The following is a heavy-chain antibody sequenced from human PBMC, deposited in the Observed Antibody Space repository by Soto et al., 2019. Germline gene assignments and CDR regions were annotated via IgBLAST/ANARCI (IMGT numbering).Heavy chain of an antibody. Sequence: QMQLVQSGAELKKTGSSVKVSCKAFRGNFGNYAIRWVRQAPGQGLAWMVGIMPFFGTVTYAQNFPGRVTITAYRFTNTAYMELSSQRSEDTAVYYCARVSVPGSYGEEFWGQGTTVTVSS. J-gene: IGHJ6*02. CDR3: ARVSVPGSYGEEF. CDR1: RGNFGNYA. CDR2: IMPFFGTV. V-gene: IGHV1-69*06. D-gene: IGHD5-18*01.